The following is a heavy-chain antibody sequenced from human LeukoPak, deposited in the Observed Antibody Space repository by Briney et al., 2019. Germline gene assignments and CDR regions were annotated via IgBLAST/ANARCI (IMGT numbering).Heavy chain of an antibody. V-gene: IGHV4-39*02. CDR2: IYYSGST. CDR3: ARETEKQWQY. Sequence: SETLSLTCTVSGGSISSSSYYWGWIRQPPGKGLEWIGSIYYSGSTYYNPSLKSRVTISVDTSKNQFSLTLRSVTAADTAVYYCARETEKQWQYWGQGTMATVSS. CDR1: GGSISSSSYY. J-gene: IGHJ3*01. D-gene: IGHD6-19*01.